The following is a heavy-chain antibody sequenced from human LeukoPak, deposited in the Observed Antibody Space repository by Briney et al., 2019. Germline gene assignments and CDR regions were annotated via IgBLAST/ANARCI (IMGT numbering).Heavy chain of an antibody. CDR1: GYIFTDYY. CDR2: IDPNSGGP. J-gene: IGHJ6*03. CDR3: ARDVPTTETYYMDV. Sequence: ASVKVSCKASGYIFTDYYMHWVRQVPGQGLEWMGWIDPNSGGPNYAQNFQGRVTMTRDTSISTAYMELSRLRSDDPAVYYCARDVPTTETYYMDVWGKGTTVTVSS. V-gene: IGHV1-2*02. D-gene: IGHD4-17*01.